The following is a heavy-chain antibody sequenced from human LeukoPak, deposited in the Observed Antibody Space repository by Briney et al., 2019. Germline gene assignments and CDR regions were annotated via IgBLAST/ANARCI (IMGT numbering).Heavy chain of an antibody. V-gene: IGHV3-7*01. CDR1: GCTFTDYW. J-gene: IGHJ4*01. CDR2: IRQDGSDK. CDR3: ARDGIAAGLYFDL. D-gene: IGHD6-6*01. Sequence: PGGSLRLSCEVSGCTFTDYWMNWVRQAPGKGREWVASIRQDGSDKTYVDSVKGRFTISRDNTKNSLSLQLNGLRAEDTAVYYCARDGIAAGLYFDLWGQGTLVTVSS.